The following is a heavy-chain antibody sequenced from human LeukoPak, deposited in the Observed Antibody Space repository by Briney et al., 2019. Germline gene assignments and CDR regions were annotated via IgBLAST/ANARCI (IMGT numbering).Heavy chain of an antibody. CDR2: ILNGGST. V-gene: IGHV4-4*07. CDR3: ARGSEYQLPFYGMDV. D-gene: IGHD2-2*01. J-gene: IGHJ6*02. CDR1: GGSISTYY. Sequence: SETLSLTCTVSGGSISTYYWTWIRQPAGKGLEWVGRILNGGSTNYNPSLKSRVTISVDTSKNQFSLKLSSVTAADTAVYYCARGSEYQLPFYGMDVWGQGTTVTVSS.